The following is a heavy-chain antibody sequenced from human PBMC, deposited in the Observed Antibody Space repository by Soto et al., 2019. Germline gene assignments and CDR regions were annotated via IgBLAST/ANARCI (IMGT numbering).Heavy chain of an antibody. V-gene: IGHV1-69*05. Sequence: GASVKVSCKASGGTFSSYAISWVRQAPGQRLEWIGWIVPISGTANYAQKFQERVTITRDISTSTAYMELSSLRSEDTAVYYCAAYDSYGTGGYFDYWGQGTLVTVSS. J-gene: IGHJ4*02. CDR3: AAYDSYGTGGYFDY. CDR1: GGTFSSYA. CDR2: IVPISGTA. D-gene: IGHD5-18*01.